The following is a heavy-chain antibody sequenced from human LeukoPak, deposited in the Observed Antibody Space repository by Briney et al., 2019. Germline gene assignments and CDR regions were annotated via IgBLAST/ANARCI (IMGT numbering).Heavy chain of an antibody. CDR3: ARIVVEDYYGMDV. V-gene: IGHV1-46*01. CDR2: INPSGGST. D-gene: IGHD2-21*01. Sequence: ASVKVSCKASGDTFTSYYMHWVRQAPGQGLEWMGIINPSGGSTSYAQKFQGRVTMTRDTSTSTVYMELSSLRSEDTAVYYCARIVVEDYYGMDVWGQGTTVTVSS. CDR1: GDTFTSYY. J-gene: IGHJ6*02.